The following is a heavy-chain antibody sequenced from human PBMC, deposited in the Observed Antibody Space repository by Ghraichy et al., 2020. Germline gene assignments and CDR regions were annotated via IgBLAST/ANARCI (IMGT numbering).Heavy chain of an antibody. CDR3: AKDIGVDYYYYYMDV. D-gene: IGHD2-21*01. J-gene: IGHJ6*03. CDR1: GFTFSSYG. V-gene: IGHV3-30*18. Sequence: LSLTCAASGFTFSSYGMHWVRQAPGKGLEWVAVISYDGSNKYYADSVKGRFTISRDNSKNTLYLQMNSLRAEDTAVYYCAKDIGVDYYYYYMDVWGKGTTVTVSS. CDR2: ISYDGSNK.